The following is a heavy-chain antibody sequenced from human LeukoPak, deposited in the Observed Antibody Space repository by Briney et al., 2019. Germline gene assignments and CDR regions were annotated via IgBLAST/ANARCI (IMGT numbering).Heavy chain of an antibody. CDR1: GFTVSGSY. Sequence: GGSLRLSCAASGFTVSGSYMNWVRQGPGKGLEWVSVIYSGGSTKYADSVKARFTISRDNSKNTVYLQMNSLRVDDTAVYYCARATLDNWGQGTLVTVSS. CDR3: ARATLDN. CDR2: IYSGGST. V-gene: IGHV3-53*01. J-gene: IGHJ4*02.